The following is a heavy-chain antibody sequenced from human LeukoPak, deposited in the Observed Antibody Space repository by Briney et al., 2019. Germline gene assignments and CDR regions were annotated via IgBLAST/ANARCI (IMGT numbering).Heavy chain of an antibody. CDR2: IIPIFGTA. CDR1: GYTFTTNY. V-gene: IGHV1-69*13. CDR3: ARTRPYDSSGYYFCYFDY. D-gene: IGHD3-22*01. J-gene: IGHJ4*02. Sequence: ASVKVSCKASGYTFTTNYMHWVRQAPGQGLEWMGGIIPIFGTANYAQKFQGRVTITADESTSTAYMELSSLRSEDTAVYYCARTRPYDSSGYYFCYFDYWGQGTLVTVSS.